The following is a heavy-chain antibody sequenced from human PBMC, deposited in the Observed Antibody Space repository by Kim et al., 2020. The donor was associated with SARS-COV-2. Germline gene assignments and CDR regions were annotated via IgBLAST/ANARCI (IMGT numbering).Heavy chain of an antibody. D-gene: IGHD6-19*01. J-gene: IGHJ4*02. V-gene: IGHV3-23*01. Sequence: GGSLRLSCAASGFTFRTYAMSWVRQAAGKGLEWVSTISGSGIRTYHADSVKGRFTISRDNSKNTFFLQMNSLRAEDTAVYFCAKVGSSDWSHKYYWGQGTLVAVSS. CDR3: AKVGSSDWSHKYY. CDR2: ISGSGIRT. CDR1: GFTFRTYA.